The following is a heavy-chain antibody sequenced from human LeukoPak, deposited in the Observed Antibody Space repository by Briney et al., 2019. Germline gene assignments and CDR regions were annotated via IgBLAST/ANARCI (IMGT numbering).Heavy chain of an antibody. J-gene: IGHJ5*02. D-gene: IGHD3-10*01. CDR2: IYYSGST. Sequence: SETLSLTCTVSGGSISSSSYYWGWIRQPPGKGLEWIGSIYYSGSTYYNPSLKSRVTISVDTSKNQFSLKLSSVTAADTAVYYCAGNPYYYGSGSSGFDPWGQGTLVTVSS. CDR1: GGSISSSSYY. V-gene: IGHV4-39*07. CDR3: AGNPYYYGSGSSGFDP.